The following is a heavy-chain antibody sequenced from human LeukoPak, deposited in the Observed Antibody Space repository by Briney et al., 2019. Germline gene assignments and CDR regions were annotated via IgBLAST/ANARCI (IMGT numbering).Heavy chain of an antibody. D-gene: IGHD3-9*01. Sequence: SETLSLTCTVSGGSISSYYWSWVRQPAGEGLEWIGRIYISGTTNYNPSLKSRITMSLDTSKNQLSLRFTSVTAAGTAVYYCARDEARTGYIHYWGQGTLITVSS. CDR2: IYISGTT. CDR3: ARDEARTGYIHY. J-gene: IGHJ4*02. V-gene: IGHV4-4*07. CDR1: GGSISSYY.